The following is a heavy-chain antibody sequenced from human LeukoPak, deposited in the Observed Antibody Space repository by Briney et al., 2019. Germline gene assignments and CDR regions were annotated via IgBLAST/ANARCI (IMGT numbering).Heavy chain of an antibody. Sequence: GGSLRLSCAASGFTVSSNYMSWVRQAPGKGLEWVSVIYSGGSTYYADSVKGRFTISRHNSKNTLYLQMNSLRAEDTAVYYCARLVVVTAPGAYYYYGMDVWGQGTTVTVSS. CDR1: GFTVSSNY. D-gene: IGHD2-21*02. J-gene: IGHJ6*02. CDR3: ARLVVVTAPGAYYYYGMDV. V-gene: IGHV3-53*04. CDR2: IYSGGST.